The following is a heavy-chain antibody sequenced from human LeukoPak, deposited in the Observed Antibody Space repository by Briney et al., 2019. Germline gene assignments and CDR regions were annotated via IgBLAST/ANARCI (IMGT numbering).Heavy chain of an antibody. J-gene: IGHJ5*02. V-gene: IGHV4-34*01. CDR1: GGSFSGYY. CDR2: INHSGST. CDR3: ARGLRGRWFDP. Sequence: SETLSLTCAVYGGSFSGYYWSWIRQPPGKGLEWIGEINHSGSTNYNPSLKSRVTISVDTSKNQFSLKLSSVTAADTAVYYCARGLRGRWFDPWGQGTLVTVSP.